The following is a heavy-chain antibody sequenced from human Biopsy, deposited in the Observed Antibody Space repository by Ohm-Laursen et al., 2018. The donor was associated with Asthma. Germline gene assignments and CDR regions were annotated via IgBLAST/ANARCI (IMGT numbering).Heavy chain of an antibody. V-gene: IGHV3-64D*08. D-gene: IGHD2-21*01. CDR3: VKDHSAGYYYFDD. CDR1: GFTFSSYS. CDR2: IATDGSNK. Sequence: GSLRLSCAASGFTFSSYSMHWVRQAPGRGPEYVSFIATDGSNKFYADSVKGRFTVSRDNSKHTLYLHMTGLRADDMGVYYCVKDHSAGYYYFDDWGQGAQVTVSS. J-gene: IGHJ4*02.